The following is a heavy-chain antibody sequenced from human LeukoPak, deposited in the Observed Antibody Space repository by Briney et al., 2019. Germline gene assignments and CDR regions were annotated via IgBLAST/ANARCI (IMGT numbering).Heavy chain of an antibody. V-gene: IGHV4-59*01. CDR1: GGSISGYY. D-gene: IGHD5-24*01. Sequence: SETLSLTCTVSGGSISGYYWSWIQQPPGKRLEWIGYISYSGSTNYNPSLKSRVTISVDTSKNQFSLKLSSVTAADTAVYYCARGGDGYFDYWGQGTLVTVSS. CDR3: ARGGDGYFDY. CDR2: ISYSGST. J-gene: IGHJ4*02.